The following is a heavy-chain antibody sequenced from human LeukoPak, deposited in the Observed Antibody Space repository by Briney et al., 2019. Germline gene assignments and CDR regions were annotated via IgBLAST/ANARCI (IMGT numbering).Heavy chain of an antibody. J-gene: IGHJ4*02. V-gene: IGHV3-66*01. CDR3: ARGGTAESRSFNH. CDR1: GFTVSSNY. Sequence: GGSLRLSCAASGFTVSSNYMTWVRQAPGKGLEWVSVLYSGGGTYYADSVKGRLTISRDNSKDTLYLQMNSLRAEDTAVYYCARGGTAESRSFNHWGQGTLVSVSS. CDR2: LYSGGGT. D-gene: IGHD1-14*01.